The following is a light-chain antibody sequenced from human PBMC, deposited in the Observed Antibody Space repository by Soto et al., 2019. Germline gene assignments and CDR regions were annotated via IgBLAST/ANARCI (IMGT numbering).Light chain of an antibody. V-gene: IGKV3-20*01. CDR3: QQFSSYPLT. Sequence: EFVWTQSPGTLSLSPGERATLSGRASQTVRNNYLAWYQKKPGQDPRLLIYDASSRATGIPDRFSGGVSGTDFTLTISRLETEDFAVYDCQQFSSYPLTFGGGTKVDIK. CDR2: DAS. CDR1: QTVRNNY. J-gene: IGKJ4*01.